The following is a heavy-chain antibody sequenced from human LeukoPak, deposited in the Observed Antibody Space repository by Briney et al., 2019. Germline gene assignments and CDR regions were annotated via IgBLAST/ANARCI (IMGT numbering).Heavy chain of an antibody. J-gene: IGHJ4*02. CDR2: ISSSSSYI. V-gene: IGHV3-21*01. CDR1: GFTFSNAW. CDR3: ARDKEMVRIKNGFDY. D-gene: IGHD3-10*01. Sequence: KTGGSLRLSCAASGFTFSNAWMNWVRQAPGKGLEWVSSISSSSSYIYYADSVKGRFTISRDNAKNSLYLQMNSLRAEDTAVYYCARDKEMVRIKNGFDYWGQGTLVTVSS.